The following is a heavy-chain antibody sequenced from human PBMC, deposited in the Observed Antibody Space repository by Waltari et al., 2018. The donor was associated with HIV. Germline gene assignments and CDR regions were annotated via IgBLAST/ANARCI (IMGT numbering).Heavy chain of an antibody. CDR3: ARLPGAYNWNYFDY. CDR1: GYSFTNYW. CDR2: LYPGDSET. V-gene: IGHV5-51*01. J-gene: IGHJ4*02. D-gene: IGHD1-20*01. Sequence: EVQLVQSGAEVKKPGESLKISCKGSGYSFTNYWIGWVRQMPGKGLEWMGFLYPGDSETRYSPSFQDQVTISADKSISTAYLQWSTLKASDTAVFYCARLPGAYNWNYFDYWGQGTLVTVSS.